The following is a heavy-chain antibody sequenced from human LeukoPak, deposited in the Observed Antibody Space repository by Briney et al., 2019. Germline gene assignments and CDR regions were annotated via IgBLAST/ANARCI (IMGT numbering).Heavy chain of an antibody. CDR2: ISSSSSTI. V-gene: IGHV3-48*01. D-gene: IGHD3-3*01. J-gene: IGHJ6*03. CDR1: GFTFSSYW. CDR3: ARGKGGYDFWSGYYNGFLYYMDV. Sequence: PGGSLRLSCAASGFTFSSYWMSWVRQAPGKGLEWVSYISSSSSTIYYADSVKGRFTISRDNAKNSLYLQMNSLRAEDTAVYYCARGKGGYDFWSGYYNGFLYYMDVWGKGTTVTVSS.